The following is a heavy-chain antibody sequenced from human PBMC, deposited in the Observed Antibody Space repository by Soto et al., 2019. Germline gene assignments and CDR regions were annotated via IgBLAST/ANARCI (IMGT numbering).Heavy chain of an antibody. D-gene: IGHD2-2*02. CDR1: AFTFNNYD. CDR3: ARGGRLHCSSTTCYKSQCDFDS. Sequence: QGQLVESGGGVVQPGRSLRLSCAASAFTFNNYDMHWVRQAPGKGLEWVAVISYDGSNKYYTDSAKGRFTISRDNSKNTLYLQLNSLRAEDKAVYYCARGGRLHCSSTTCYKSQCDFDSWGLGTLVTVSS. CDR2: ISYDGSNK. J-gene: IGHJ4*02. V-gene: IGHV3-30-3*01.